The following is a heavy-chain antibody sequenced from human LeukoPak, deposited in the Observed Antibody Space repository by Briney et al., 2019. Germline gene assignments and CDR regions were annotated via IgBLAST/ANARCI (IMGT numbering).Heavy chain of an antibody. D-gene: IGHD7-27*01. CDR1: GGSISSGGYY. CDR3: ARGLGTKGYFNF. CDR2: ISNSGST. V-gene: IGHV4-61*08. Sequence: PSETLSLTCAVSGGSISSGGYYWSWIRQPPGKGLEWIGYISNSGSTNYNPSLESRVTISVDTSKNQFSLKLASVTAADTAVYYCARGLGTKGYFNFWGQGTLVTVSS. J-gene: IGHJ4*02.